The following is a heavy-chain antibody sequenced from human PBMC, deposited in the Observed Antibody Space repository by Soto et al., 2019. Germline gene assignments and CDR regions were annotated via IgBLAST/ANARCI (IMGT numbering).Heavy chain of an antibody. CDR1: GFTFSSYG. Sequence: GGSLRLSCAASGFTFSSYGMHWVRQAPGKGLEWVAVISYDGSNKYYADSVKGRFTISRDNSKNTLYLQMNSLRAEDTAVYYCAKAVSVGGQDAFDIWGQGTMVTVS. CDR2: ISYDGSNK. J-gene: IGHJ3*02. CDR3: AKAVSVGGQDAFDI. V-gene: IGHV3-30*18. D-gene: IGHD3-16*01.